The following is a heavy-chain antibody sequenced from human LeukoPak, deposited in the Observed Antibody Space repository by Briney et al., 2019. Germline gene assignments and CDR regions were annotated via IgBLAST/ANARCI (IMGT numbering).Heavy chain of an antibody. J-gene: IGHJ4*02. CDR2: ISSSSSYI. CDR3: ARDYGSGSYPYYFDY. CDR1: GFTFSSYS. Sequence: GGSLRLSCAASGFTFSSYSMNWVRQAPGKGLEWVSSISSSSSYIYYADSVKGRFTISRDNAKNSLYLQMNSLRAEDTAVYYCARDYGSGSYPYYFDYWGQETLVTVSS. V-gene: IGHV3-21*01. D-gene: IGHD3-10*01.